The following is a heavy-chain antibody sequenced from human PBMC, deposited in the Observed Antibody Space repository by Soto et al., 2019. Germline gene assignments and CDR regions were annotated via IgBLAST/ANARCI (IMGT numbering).Heavy chain of an antibody. Sequence: LRLSCAASGFTFSTYWMHWVRQAPGKGLVWVSRIKSDGSSTTHADSVKGRFTISRDNAKNTLYLQMNSLRVEDTAVYYCARSDWFDPWGQGTLVTVSS. CDR2: IKSDGSST. CDR3: ARSDWFDP. J-gene: IGHJ5*02. CDR1: GFTFSTYW. V-gene: IGHV3-74*01.